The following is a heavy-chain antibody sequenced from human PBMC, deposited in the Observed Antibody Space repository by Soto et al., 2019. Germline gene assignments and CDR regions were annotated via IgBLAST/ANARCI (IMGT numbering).Heavy chain of an antibody. Sequence: SETLSLTCTVSGASISRSPYCWAWIRQPPGKGLEWVGSPCYSGNYYRPSLKSRVTISVDTSKNQLSLNLSSVTAADTAIYYCSRRAPEGFDPWGQGTLVTVSS. CDR1: GASISRSPYC. CDR2: PCYSGN. J-gene: IGHJ5*02. V-gene: IGHV4-39*01. CDR3: SRRAPEGFDP.